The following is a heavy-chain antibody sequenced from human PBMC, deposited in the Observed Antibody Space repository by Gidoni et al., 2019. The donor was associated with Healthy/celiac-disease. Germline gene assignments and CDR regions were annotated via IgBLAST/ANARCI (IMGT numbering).Heavy chain of an antibody. V-gene: IGHV3-23*01. D-gene: IGHD3-22*01. CDR1: GFPFSSYA. Sequence: EVQLLESGGGLVQPGGSLRLSCAASGFPFSSYAMSWVRQAPGKGLEWVSASSGSGGSTYYADSVKGRFTISRDNSKNTLYLQMNSLRAEDTAVYYCARGPPYYYDSSGSFDYWGQGTLVTVSS. CDR3: ARGPPYYYDSSGSFDY. CDR2: SSGSGGST. J-gene: IGHJ4*02.